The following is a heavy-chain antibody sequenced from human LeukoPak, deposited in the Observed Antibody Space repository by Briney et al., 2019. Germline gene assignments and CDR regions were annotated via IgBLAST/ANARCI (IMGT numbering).Heavy chain of an antibody. CDR2: IYYSGST. J-gene: IGHJ3*02. CDR3: ARHYIAAGGGDAFDI. V-gene: IGHV4-59*08. D-gene: IGHD6-13*01. Sequence: SETLSLTCTVSGGSMRSYYWSWIRQPAGKGLEWTGYIYYSGSTYNNPSLKSRVTISVDTSKNQFSLKLSSVTAADTAMYYCARHYIAAGGGDAFDIWGQGTMVTVSS. CDR1: GGSMRSYY.